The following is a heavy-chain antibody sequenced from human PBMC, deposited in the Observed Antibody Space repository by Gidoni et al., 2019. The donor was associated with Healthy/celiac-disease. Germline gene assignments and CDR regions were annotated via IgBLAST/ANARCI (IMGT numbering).Heavy chain of an antibody. CDR2: ISSSISTK. CDR3: ARDRTTVTTDTRTRKIEYCDDMDD. CDR1: GFTFSSHS. V-gene: IGHV3-48*02. J-gene: IGHJ6*03. Sequence: EVQLVESGGGLVQLGGSLRLSCAVSGFTFSSHSMNCVRQAPGTRLGWDCDISSSISTKEYEGTGSGRFTVARDNAKNSLYLEMNRLEDEKTAVYYCARDRTTVTTDTRTRKIEYCDDMDDWGKGTTVTVSS. D-gene: IGHD4-17*01.